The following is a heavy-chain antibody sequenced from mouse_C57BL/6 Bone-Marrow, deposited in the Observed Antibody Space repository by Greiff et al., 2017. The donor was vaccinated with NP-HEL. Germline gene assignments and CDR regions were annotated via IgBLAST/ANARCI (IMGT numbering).Heavy chain of an antibody. CDR1: GYAFSSYW. D-gene: IGHD1-1*01. Sequence: VQRVESGAELVKPGASVKISCKASGYAFSSYWMNWVKERPGKGLEWIGQIYPGDGDTKYNGKFKGKATLTADKSSSTAYMQVSSLTSEDSAVYLCARGDYGSSRFGYAMDYWGQGTSVTVSS. CDR3: ARGDYGSSRFGYAMDY. J-gene: IGHJ4*01. CDR2: IYPGDGDT. V-gene: IGHV1-80*01.